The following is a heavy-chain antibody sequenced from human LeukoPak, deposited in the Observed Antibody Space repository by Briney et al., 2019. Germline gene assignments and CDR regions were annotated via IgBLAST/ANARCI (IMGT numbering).Heavy chain of an antibody. CDR1: GGSISRYY. CDR2: IYHSGST. Sequence: ASETLSLTCTVSGGSISRYYWTWIRQPPGKGLEWIGEIYHSGSTNYNPSLKSRVTISVDNSKNQFSLKLSSVTAADTAVYYCARIITASGFDIWGQGTMVTVSS. D-gene: IGHD1-20*01. V-gene: IGHV4-59*12. CDR3: ARIITASGFDI. J-gene: IGHJ3*02.